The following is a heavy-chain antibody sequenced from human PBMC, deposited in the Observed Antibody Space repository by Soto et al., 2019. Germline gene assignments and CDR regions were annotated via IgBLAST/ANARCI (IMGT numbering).Heavy chain of an antibody. CDR1: GGSISSYY. J-gene: IGHJ6*02. V-gene: IGHV4-59*12. CDR3: ARPRDGHKGKNYYGMDV. CDR2: IYYSGST. Sequence: SETLSLTCTVSGGSISSYYWSWIRQPPGKGLEWIGYIYYSGSTNYSPSFQGHVTISADKSISTAYLQWSSLKASDTAMYYCARPRDGHKGKNYYGMDVWGQGTTVTVSS.